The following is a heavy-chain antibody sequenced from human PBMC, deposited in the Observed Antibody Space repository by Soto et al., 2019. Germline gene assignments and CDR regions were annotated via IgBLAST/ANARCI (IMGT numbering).Heavy chain of an antibody. CDR3: ARDHDPGIAAAGTGDFDY. Sequence: GGSLRLSCAASGFTFSSYGMHWVRQAPGKGLEWVAVIWYDGSNKYYADSVKGRFTISRDNSKNTLYLQMNSLRAEDTAVYYCARDHDPGIAAAGTGDFDYWGQGTLVTVSS. J-gene: IGHJ4*02. CDR1: GFTFSSYG. CDR2: IWYDGSNK. V-gene: IGHV3-33*01. D-gene: IGHD6-13*01.